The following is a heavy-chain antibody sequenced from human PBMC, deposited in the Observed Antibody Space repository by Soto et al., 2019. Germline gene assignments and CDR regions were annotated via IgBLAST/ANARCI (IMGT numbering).Heavy chain of an antibody. J-gene: IGHJ4*01. CDR2: FYYTGST. CDR1: GGSVSSGNYY. Sequence: SETLSLTCTVSGGSVSSGNYYWSWIRQPPGKGLEWIGYFYYTGSTNYNPSLKSRVTISIDASKNQFSLRLSSVTATDSAVYYCARSMYYSDGSGYSPFDCWGQGTLVTVSS. D-gene: IGHD3-22*01. CDR3: ARSMYYSDGSGYSPFDC. V-gene: IGHV4-61*01.